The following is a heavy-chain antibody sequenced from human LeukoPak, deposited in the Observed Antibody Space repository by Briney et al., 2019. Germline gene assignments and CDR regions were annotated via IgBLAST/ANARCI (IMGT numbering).Heavy chain of an antibody. CDR3: ARDLATTTVVTLGEANAFDI. V-gene: IGHV6-1*01. D-gene: IGHD4-23*01. J-gene: IGHJ3*02. CDR1: GDSVSSNSAA. Sequence: SQTLSLTCAISGDSVSSNSAAWNWIRQSPSRGLESLGRTYYRSKWYNDYAVSVKSRITINPDTSKNQFSLQLNSVTPEDTAVYYCARDLATTTVVTLGEANAFDIWGQGTLVTVSS. CDR2: TYYRSKWYN.